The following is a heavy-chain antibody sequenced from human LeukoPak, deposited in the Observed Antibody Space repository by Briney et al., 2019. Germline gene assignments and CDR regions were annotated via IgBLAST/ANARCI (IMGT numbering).Heavy chain of an antibody. CDR1: GFTFSGSA. Sequence: GGSLRLSCAASGFTFSGSAMHWVRQASGKGLEWVGRIRSKANSYATANAASVKGRFTISRDDSKNTAYLQMNSLKTEDTAVYYCTSGNRELPAWYYGENMDVWGKGTTVTISS. J-gene: IGHJ6*03. D-gene: IGHD4-17*01. V-gene: IGHV3-73*01. CDR3: TSGNRELPAWYYGENMDV. CDR2: IRSKANSYAT.